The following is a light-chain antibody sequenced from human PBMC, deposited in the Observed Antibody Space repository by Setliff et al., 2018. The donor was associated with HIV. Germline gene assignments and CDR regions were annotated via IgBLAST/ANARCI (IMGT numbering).Light chain of an antibody. V-gene: IGLV1-40*01. J-gene: IGLJ2*01. CDR1: SSNIGAGYD. CDR3: QSYDSSQVV. Sequence: QSVLTQPPSVSGAPGQRVTISCTGSSSNIGAGYDVHWYQQIPGSAPRLLMSDNSNRPSGVPDRFSGSKSGTSASLVITGLQAEDEADYYCQSYDSSQVVFGGGTKGTVL. CDR2: DNS.